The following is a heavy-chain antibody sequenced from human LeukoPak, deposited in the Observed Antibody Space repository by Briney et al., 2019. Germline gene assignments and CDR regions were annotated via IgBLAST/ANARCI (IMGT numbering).Heavy chain of an antibody. V-gene: IGHV1-18*01. D-gene: IGHD1-26*01. J-gene: IGHJ6*03. CDR1: GYTFTRYG. CDR2: ISGYNGNR. Sequence: ASVKVSCKTSGYTFTRYGISWVRQAPGQGLEWMGWISGYNGNRNYAQKLQGRVTMTTDTSTSTAYMELRSLRSDDTAVYYCARTGAYSGSYNYMDVWGKGTTVTISS. CDR3: ARTGAYSGSYNYMDV.